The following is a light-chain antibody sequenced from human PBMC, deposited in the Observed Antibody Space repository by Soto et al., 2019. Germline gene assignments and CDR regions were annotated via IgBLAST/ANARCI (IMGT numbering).Light chain of an antibody. Sequence: IVLTHAPGTLSLSPWERATRSCRASPIISSSKLALYQQQPGQAHRLXLSGASSRPTGIPGRFSGSVSGTDFTLTISRLEHEECAVYYCQQYGSSATFGQGTKVDI. V-gene: IGKV3-20*01. CDR2: GAS. CDR1: PIISSSK. CDR3: QQYGSSAT. J-gene: IGKJ1*01.